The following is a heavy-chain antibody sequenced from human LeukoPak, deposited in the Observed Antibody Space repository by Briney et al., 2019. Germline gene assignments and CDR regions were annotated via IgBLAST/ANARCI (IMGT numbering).Heavy chain of an antibody. Sequence: TGGSLRLSCAASGFTFSDAWMSWVRQAPGKGLEWVGRIKSKTDDGTTDYAAPVKGRFTISRDDSITTVYLQMNSLKTEDTAVYYCTTVSATGTPFLWGQGTLVTVSS. CDR2: IKSKTDDGTT. V-gene: IGHV3-15*01. J-gene: IGHJ4*02. CDR1: GFTFSDAW. CDR3: TTVSATGTPFL. D-gene: IGHD1-1*01.